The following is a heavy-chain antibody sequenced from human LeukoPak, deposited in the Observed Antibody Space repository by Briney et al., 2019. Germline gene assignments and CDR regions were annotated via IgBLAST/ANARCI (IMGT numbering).Heavy chain of an antibody. J-gene: IGHJ3*02. CDR1: GFTFSSYA. CDR2: ISGSGGST. V-gene: IGHV3-23*01. CDR3: AKETYDFWSGYPNDAFDI. D-gene: IGHD3-3*01. Sequence: GGSLRLSCAASGFTFSSYAMSWVRQAPGKGLEWVSAISGSGGSTYYSDPVKGRFTISRDNSKNTLYLQMNSLRAEDTAVYYCAKETYDFWSGYPNDAFDIWGQGTMVTVSS.